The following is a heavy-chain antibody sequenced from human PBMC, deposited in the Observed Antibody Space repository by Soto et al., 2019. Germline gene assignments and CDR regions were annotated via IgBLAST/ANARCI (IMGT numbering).Heavy chain of an antibody. CDR3: AVGVLRFLEWLSF. V-gene: IGHV1-69*13. CDR2: IIPIFGTA. D-gene: IGHD3-3*01. Sequence: ASVKVSCKASGGTFSSYAISWVRQAPGQGLEWMGGIIPIFGTANYAQKFQGRVTITADESTSTAYMELSSLRSEDTAVYYCAVGVLRFLEWLSFWGQGTLVTVSS. J-gene: IGHJ4*02. CDR1: GGTFSSYA.